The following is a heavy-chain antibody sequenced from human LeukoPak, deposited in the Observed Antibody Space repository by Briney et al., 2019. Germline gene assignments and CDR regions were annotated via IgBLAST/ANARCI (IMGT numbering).Heavy chain of an antibody. V-gene: IGHV3-30*03. D-gene: IGHD2-21*02. Sequence: GGSLRLSCAASGFTFISYGMHWVRQAPGKGLEWVAVISYDGSNKYYADSVKGRFTISRDNSKNTLYLQMNTLRAEDTAVYYCAVYCSGGCYSGLVWGQGTLVTVSS. CDR1: GFTFISYG. CDR2: ISYDGSNK. J-gene: IGHJ4*02. CDR3: AVYCSGGCYSGLV.